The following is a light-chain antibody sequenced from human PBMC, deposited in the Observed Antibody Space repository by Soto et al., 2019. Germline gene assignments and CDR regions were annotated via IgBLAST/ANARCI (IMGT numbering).Light chain of an antibody. CDR2: RNN. V-gene: IGLV1-47*02. J-gene: IGLJ1*01. Sequence: QSVLTQPPSASGTPGQRVTISCSGSSSNIGSNYVCWYQHLPGTAPKLLIYRNNQRPSGVPDRFSGSKSGTSASLAISGLRSEDEADYYCATWDDSLSGHYVFGTGTKVTVL. CDR1: SSNIGSNY. CDR3: ATWDDSLSGHYV.